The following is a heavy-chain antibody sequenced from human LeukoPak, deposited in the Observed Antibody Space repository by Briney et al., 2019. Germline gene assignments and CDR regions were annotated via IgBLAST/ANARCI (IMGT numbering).Heavy chain of an antibody. CDR1: GYTFTNYG. CDR3: ARDGYFDY. V-gene: IGHV1-18*01. CDR2: ISAHNGNT. J-gene: IGHJ4*02. Sequence: ASVKVSCKASGYTFTNYGIAWVRQAPGQGLEWMGWISAHNGNTNYAQKFQGRVTMTTDTPTRTAYMELRGLRSGDTALYYCARDGYFDYWGQGTLVTVSS.